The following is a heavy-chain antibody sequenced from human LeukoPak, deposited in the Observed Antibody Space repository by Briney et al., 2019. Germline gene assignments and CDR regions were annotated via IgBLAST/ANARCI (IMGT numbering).Heavy chain of an antibody. V-gene: IGHV3-23*01. D-gene: IGHD5-12*01. J-gene: IGHJ4*02. CDR3: AMSGYDYGY. Sequence: GGSLRLSCAAFGFTFSSYGMSWVRQAPGKWLEWVSVISGSGGSTYYADSVKGRFTVSRDNSKNTLYLQMNSLRAEDTAVYYCAMSGYDYGYWGQGTLVTVSS. CDR2: ISGSGGST. CDR1: GFTFSSYG.